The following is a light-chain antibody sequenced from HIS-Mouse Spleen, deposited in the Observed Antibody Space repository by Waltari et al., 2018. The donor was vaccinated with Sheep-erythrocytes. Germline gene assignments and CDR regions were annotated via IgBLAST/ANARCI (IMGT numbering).Light chain of an antibody. Sequence: AIQLTQSPSSLSASVGARVTIPCRASQGISSALAWYQQKPGKAPKLLIYDASSLESGVPSRFSGSGSGTDFTLTISSLQPEDFATYYCQQFNSYPHGYTFGQGTKLEIK. J-gene: IGKJ2*01. CDR2: DAS. CDR3: QQFNSYPHGYT. CDR1: QGISSA. V-gene: IGKV1-13*02.